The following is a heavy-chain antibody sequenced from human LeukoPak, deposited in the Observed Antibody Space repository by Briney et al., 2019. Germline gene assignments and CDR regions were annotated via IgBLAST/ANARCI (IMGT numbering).Heavy chain of an antibody. CDR1: GYTFTSYA. Sequence: ASVKVSCKASGYTFTSYAMHWVRQAPGQRLEWMGWINAGNGNTKYSQKFQGRVTITRDTSASTAYMELSSLRSEDTAVYYCARGVAAAGPIYFQHWGQGTLVTVSS. J-gene: IGHJ1*01. V-gene: IGHV1-3*01. CDR3: ARGVAAAGPIYFQH. D-gene: IGHD6-13*01. CDR2: INAGNGNT.